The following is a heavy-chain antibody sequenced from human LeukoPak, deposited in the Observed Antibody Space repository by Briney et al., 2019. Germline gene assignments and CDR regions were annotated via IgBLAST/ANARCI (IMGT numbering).Heavy chain of an antibody. CDR3: ARSYGDESPDAFDI. CDR2: IYHSGST. J-gene: IGHJ3*02. D-gene: IGHD4-17*01. CDR1: GGSISSYY. Sequence: SETLSLTCTVSGGSISSYYWGWIRQPPGKGLEWIGSIYHSGSTYYNPSLKSRVTISVDTSKNQFSLKLSSVTAADTAVYYCARSYGDESPDAFDIWGQGTMVTVSS. V-gene: IGHV4-38-2*02.